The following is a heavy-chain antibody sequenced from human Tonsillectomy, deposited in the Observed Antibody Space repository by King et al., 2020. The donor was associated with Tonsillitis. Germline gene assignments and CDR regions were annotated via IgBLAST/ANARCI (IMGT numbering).Heavy chain of an antibody. CDR1: GGSISSNNYY. V-gene: IGHV4-39*01. CDR3: ARDYDSSGYYYEDAFDI. Sequence: QLQESGPGLVKTSETLSLTCTVSGGSISSNNYYWGWIRQPPGKGLEWIGSLYYSGSTYYNPSLKSRVTISVDPSKNQFSLKLSSVIAADTAVYYCARDYDSSGYYYEDAFDIWGQGTMVTVSS. CDR2: LYYSGST. J-gene: IGHJ3*02. D-gene: IGHD3-22*01.